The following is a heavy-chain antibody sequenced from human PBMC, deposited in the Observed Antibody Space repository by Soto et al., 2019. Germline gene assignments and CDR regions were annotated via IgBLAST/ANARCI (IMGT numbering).Heavy chain of an antibody. J-gene: IGHJ6*02. CDR1: GGTFSSYA. CDR2: IIPIFGTA. CDR3: SGGSLLGHYYYYGMDG. Sequence: SVKVSCKASGGTFSSYAISWVRQAPGQGLEWMGGIIPIFGTANYARKFQGRVTITADKSTSTAYMELSSLRSEDTAVYYCSGGSLLGHYYYYGMDGWGQGTTVTVSS. D-gene: IGHD2-15*01. V-gene: IGHV1-69*06.